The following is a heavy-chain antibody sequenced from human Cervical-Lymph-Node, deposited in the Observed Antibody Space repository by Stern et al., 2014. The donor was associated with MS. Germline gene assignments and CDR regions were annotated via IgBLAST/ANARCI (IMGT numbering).Heavy chain of an antibody. CDR3: ARFSLPSPATPLYGMDV. Sequence: VQLVESGGGVVQPGRSLRLSCAASGFIFSSYAMHWVRQAPGKGLEWVAVISYEGSNKYYADSVKGRFPISRDNSKNTLYLQMNSLRPEDPAVYYCARFSLPSPATPLYGMDVWGQGTTVTVSS. D-gene: IGHD2-15*01. CDR2: ISYEGSNK. J-gene: IGHJ6*02. CDR1: GFIFSSYA. V-gene: IGHV3-30*14.